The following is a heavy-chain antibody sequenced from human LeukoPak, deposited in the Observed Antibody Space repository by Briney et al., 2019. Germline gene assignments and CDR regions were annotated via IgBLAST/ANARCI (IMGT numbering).Heavy chain of an antibody. CDR3: ARDPLTLYDYYMDV. CDR2: ISSSSSYI. D-gene: IGHD3-9*01. Sequence: PGGSLRLPCAASGFTFSSYSMNWVRQAPGKGLEWVSFISSSSSYIYYADSVKGRFTISRDNAKNSLYLQVNSLRAEDTAVYYCARDPLTLYDYYMDVWGKGTTVTVSS. V-gene: IGHV3-21*01. J-gene: IGHJ6*03. CDR1: GFTFSSYS.